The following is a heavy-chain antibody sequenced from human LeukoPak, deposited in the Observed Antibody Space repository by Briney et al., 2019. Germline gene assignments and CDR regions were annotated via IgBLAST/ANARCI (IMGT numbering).Heavy chain of an antibody. V-gene: IGHV3-30*02. CDR1: GFTFSSYG. CDR2: IRYDGSNK. Sequence: GGSLRLSCAASGFTFSSYGMHWVRQAPGKGLEWVAFIRYDGSNKYYADSVKGRFTISRDNSKNTLYLQMNSLRAEDTAVYYCAQDQPGHGGNSGYYLDYWGQGTLVTVSS. J-gene: IGHJ4*02. CDR3: AQDQPGHGGNSGYYLDY. D-gene: IGHD4-23*01.